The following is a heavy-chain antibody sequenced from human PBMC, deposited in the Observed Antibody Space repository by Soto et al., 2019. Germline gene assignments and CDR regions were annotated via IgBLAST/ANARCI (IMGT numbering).Heavy chain of an antibody. V-gene: IGHV4-30-2*02. CDR1: GGSISSGGYS. D-gene: IGHD3-16*01. J-gene: IGHJ6*02. Sequence: SETLSLTCAVSGGSISSGGYSWSWIRQPPGKGLEWIGYIYHSGSTYYNPSLKSRVTISVDTSKNQFSLKLSSVTAADTAVYYCARTRSFYVSWVYYYGMDVWGQGTTVTVS. CDR3: ARTRSFYVSWVYYYGMDV. CDR2: IYHSGST.